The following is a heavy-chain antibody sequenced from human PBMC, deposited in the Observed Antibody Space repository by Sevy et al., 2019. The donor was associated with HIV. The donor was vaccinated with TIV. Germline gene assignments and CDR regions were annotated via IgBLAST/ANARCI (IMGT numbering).Heavy chain of an antibody. V-gene: IGHV4-4*07. Sequence: SETLSLTCTVSGGSISLYYWSWIRQPAGKGLEWIGHIYGSGSTSYNPSLKSRVTMSLDTSQNQISLRLTSVTAADTAVYYCAREAKLGAPLGYWGQGTLVTVSS. CDR3: AREAKLGAPLGY. D-gene: IGHD3-16*01. CDR2: IYGSGST. J-gene: IGHJ4*02. CDR1: GGSISLYY.